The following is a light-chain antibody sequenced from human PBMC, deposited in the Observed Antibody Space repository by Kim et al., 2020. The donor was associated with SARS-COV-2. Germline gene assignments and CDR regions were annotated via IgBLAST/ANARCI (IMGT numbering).Light chain of an antibody. CDR3: QQYNNWLPLT. J-gene: IGKJ4*01. CDR1: QSVSSN. Sequence: APGARATLSCRASQSVSSNLAWYQQKPGQAPRLLIYGASTRATGIPARFSGSGSGTEFTLTISSLQSEDFAVYYCQQYNNWLPLTFGGGTKVDIK. V-gene: IGKV3-15*01. CDR2: GAS.